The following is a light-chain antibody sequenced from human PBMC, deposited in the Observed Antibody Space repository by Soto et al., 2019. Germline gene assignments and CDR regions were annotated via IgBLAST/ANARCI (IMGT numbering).Light chain of an antibody. Sequence: QSVLTQPASVSGSPGQSITISCTGTSSDVGGYNYVSWYQQHPGKAPKLMIYDVSNRPSGVSNRFSGSKSGNTASLTISGLQAEDEADYYCSSYTSSSTPQYVFGTGTKLTV. CDR1: SSDVGGYNY. V-gene: IGLV2-14*01. CDR3: SSYTSSSTPQYV. J-gene: IGLJ1*01. CDR2: DVS.